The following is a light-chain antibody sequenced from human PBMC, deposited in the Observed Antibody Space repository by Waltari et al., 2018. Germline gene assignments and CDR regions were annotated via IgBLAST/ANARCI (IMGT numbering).Light chain of an antibody. CDR2: KVS. J-gene: IGKJ1*01. V-gene: IGKV2-30*01. Sequence: DIVMTQSPLSLPVTLGRPASISCRSSQSLVYSDGNTYLNWFQHRPGQSPRRLIYKVSSRDAGVPDRVSGSGSGTDFTLKISRGEAEDVGVYYCMQAGNWPWTFGQGTKVEIK. CDR3: MQAGNWPWT. CDR1: QSLVYSDGNTY.